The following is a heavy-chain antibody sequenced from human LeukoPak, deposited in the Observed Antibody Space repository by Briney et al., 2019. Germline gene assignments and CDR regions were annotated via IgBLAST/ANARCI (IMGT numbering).Heavy chain of an antibody. CDR1: GYTFTSYY. J-gene: IGHJ4*02. Sequence: ASVKVSCTASGYTFTSYYMHWVRQAPGQGLEWMGIINPSGGSTSYAQKFQGRVTMTRDTSTSTVYMELSSLRSEDTAVYYCARVKRGELRGPYFDYWGQGTLVTVSS. D-gene: IGHD1-26*01. CDR3: ARVKRGELRGPYFDY. V-gene: IGHV1-46*01. CDR2: INPSGGST.